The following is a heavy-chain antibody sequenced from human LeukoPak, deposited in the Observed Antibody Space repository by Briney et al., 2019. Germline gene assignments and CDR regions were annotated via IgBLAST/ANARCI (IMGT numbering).Heavy chain of an antibody. D-gene: IGHD6-25*01. J-gene: IGHJ5*02. V-gene: IGHV3-11*04. Sequence: GGSLRLSCAASGFTFSDYYMSWIRQAPGKGLEWVSYIDRSGSRMYYGDSVKGRFTISRDNAENSLYLQMNSLRAEDTAVYYCVRDWSHHGFLNWFDTWGQGTLVTVSS. CDR3: VRDWSHHGFLNWFDT. CDR1: GFTFSDYY. CDR2: IDRSGSRM.